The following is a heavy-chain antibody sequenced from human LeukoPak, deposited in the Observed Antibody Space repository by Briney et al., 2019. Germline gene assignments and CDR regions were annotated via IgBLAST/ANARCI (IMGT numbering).Heavy chain of an antibody. CDR3: TKGRVATVGGAKYAMDV. D-gene: IGHD5-12*01. V-gene: IGHV3-43*02. Sequence: GGSLRLSCAASGFIFDDYAMHWVRQAPGKGLEWVSLITGDGAGTYYEDSVRGRFTISRDNSKNSLYLIMNSLRTEDTALYYCTKGRVATVGGAKYAMDVWGQGTTVTVYS. J-gene: IGHJ6*02. CDR1: GFIFDDYA. CDR2: ITGDGAGT.